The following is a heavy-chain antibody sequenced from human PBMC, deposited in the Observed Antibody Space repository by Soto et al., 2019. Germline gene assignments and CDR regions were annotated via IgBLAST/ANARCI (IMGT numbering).Heavy chain of an antibody. V-gene: IGHV3-23*03. J-gene: IGHJ6*02. Sequence: PGGSLRLSCATSGFPFNDYAMSLVRQSPGKGLEWVATIALAGSATYYVDSVKGRFTISRDNSKNIVYLQMNSLRVEDTAVYYYVKEVEKVMIVALAVWGQGNKVTVSS. CDR3: VKEVEKVMIVALAV. CDR2: IALAGSAT. CDR1: GFPFNDYA. D-gene: IGHD3-22*01.